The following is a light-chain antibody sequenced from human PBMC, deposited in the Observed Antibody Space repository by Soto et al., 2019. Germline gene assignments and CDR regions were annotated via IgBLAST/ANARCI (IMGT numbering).Light chain of an antibody. CDR1: QDISNY. Sequence: DIQMTQSPSSLSASVGDRVTITCQASQDISNYLNWYQQKPGKAPKLLIYDASNLETGVPSRFSGSGSGTEFTLTISSLQSEDFATYYCQQYNSYWRTFGQGTKVDIK. V-gene: IGKV1-33*01. CDR2: DAS. CDR3: QQYNSYWRT. J-gene: IGKJ1*01.